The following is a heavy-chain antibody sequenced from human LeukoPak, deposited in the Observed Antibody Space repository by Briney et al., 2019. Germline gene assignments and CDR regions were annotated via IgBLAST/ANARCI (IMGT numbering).Heavy chain of an antibody. CDR1: GFTFSSYS. J-gene: IGHJ4*02. D-gene: IGHD3-16*02. Sequence: PGGSLRLSCAASGFTFSSYSMNWVRQAPGKGLEWVSAISGSGGSTYYADSVKGRLTISRDNSKNTLYLQMNSLRAEDTAVYYCAKDHFTFGGVIDRYYFDYWGQGTLVTVSS. CDR3: AKDHFTFGGVIDRYYFDY. V-gene: IGHV3-23*01. CDR2: ISGSGGST.